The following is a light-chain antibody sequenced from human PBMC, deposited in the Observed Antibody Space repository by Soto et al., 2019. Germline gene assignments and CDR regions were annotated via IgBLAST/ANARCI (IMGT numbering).Light chain of an antibody. J-gene: IGKJ1*01. V-gene: IGKV3-15*01. CDR1: QSINAH. Sequence: EVVMTQSPATLSVSPGERVTLSCRASQSINAHLAWYQQKPGQAPRLLIHGASTRATGIPARFSGSGFGTEFRLTISGLQSEDFAVYYCQQYNTWLWTFGQGTKVEIQ. CDR2: GAS. CDR3: QQYNTWLWT.